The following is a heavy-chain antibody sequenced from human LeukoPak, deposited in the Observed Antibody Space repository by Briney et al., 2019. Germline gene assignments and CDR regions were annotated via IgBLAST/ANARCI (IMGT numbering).Heavy chain of an antibody. Sequence: SDTLSLTCTVSGGSISSYYWNWIRQPPGKGLEWIGYIYYSGSTNYNPSLKSRVTISVDTSNNQFSLKLSSVTAADTAMYFCARDLTMVRGVMCHYAMDVWGQGTTVTVSS. CDR3: ARDLTMVRGVMCHYAMDV. V-gene: IGHV4-59*01. CDR1: GGSISSYY. J-gene: IGHJ6*02. D-gene: IGHD3-10*01. CDR2: IYYSGST.